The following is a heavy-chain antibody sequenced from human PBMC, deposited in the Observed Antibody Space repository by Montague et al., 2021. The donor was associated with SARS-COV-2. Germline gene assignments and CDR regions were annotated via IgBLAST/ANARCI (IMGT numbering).Heavy chain of an antibody. CDR3: ARSRGDLIESAIDV. CDR1: GFSFRSYG. D-gene: IGHD3-16*02. V-gene: IGHV3-33*07. J-gene: IGHJ3*01. CDR2: VWFDGSSK. Sequence: SLRLSCAASGFSFRSYGMYWVRQVPGKGLEWVAVVWFDGSSKFYPDSVKGRFTISRDNSKNILYLQMNNLTAEDTAVYYCARSRGDLIESAIDVWGQGTMVTVSS.